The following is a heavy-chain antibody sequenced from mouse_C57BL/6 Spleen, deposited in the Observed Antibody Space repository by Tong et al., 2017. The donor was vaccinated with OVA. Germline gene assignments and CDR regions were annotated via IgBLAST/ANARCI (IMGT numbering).Heavy chain of an antibody. CDR1: GYTFTSYW. CDR2: INPSNGGT. J-gene: IGHJ2*01. V-gene: IGHV1-53*01. D-gene: IGHD1-1*01. Sequence: VQLQESGTELVKPGASVKLSCKASGYTFTSYWMHWVKQRPGQGLEWIGNINPSNGGTNYNEKFKSKATLTVDKSARTADRQLSRLTSEDSAVYYCARDYYGSSWGYYFDYWGQGTTLTVSP. CDR3: ARDYYGSSWGYYFDY.